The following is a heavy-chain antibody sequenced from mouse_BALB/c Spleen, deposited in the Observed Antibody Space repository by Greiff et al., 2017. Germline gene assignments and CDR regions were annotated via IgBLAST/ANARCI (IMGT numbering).Heavy chain of an antibody. D-gene: IGHD2-1*01. V-gene: IGHV1-5*01. Sequence: VHVKQSGTVLARPGASVKMSCKASGYSFTSYWMHWVKQRPGQGLEWIGAIYPGNSDTSYNQKFKGKAKLTAVTSASTAYMELSSLTNEDSAVYYCTHGNYVAYWGQGTLVTVSA. CDR2: IYPGNSDT. CDR1: GYSFTSYW. J-gene: IGHJ3*01. CDR3: THGNYVAY.